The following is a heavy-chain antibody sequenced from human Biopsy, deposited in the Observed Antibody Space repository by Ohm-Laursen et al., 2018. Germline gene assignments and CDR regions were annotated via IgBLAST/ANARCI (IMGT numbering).Heavy chain of an antibody. V-gene: IGHV1-69*17. J-gene: IGHJ4*02. CDR1: GGTVSRYA. Sequence: VSSVKVSCKASGGTVSRYAIGWVRQAPGQGLEWMGGIIPVFGLATYAQRLQGRVSITADTSTNTAYMELSSLRSDDTAVYFCARGLPTEYGDYFSLDYWGQGTLVIVSS. D-gene: IGHD4-17*01. CDR2: IIPVFGLA. CDR3: ARGLPTEYGDYFSLDY.